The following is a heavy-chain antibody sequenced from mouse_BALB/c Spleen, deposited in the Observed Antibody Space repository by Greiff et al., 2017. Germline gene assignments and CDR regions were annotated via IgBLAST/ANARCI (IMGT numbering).Heavy chain of an antibody. CDR1: GFNIKDYY. J-gene: IGHJ4*01. Sequence: EVKLQESGAELVRSGASVKLSCTASGFNIKDYYMHWVKQRPEQGLEWIGWIDPENGDTEYAPKFQGKATMTADTSSNTAYLQLSSLTSEDTAVYYCNAPITTVVATDYWGQGTSVTVSS. CDR2: IDPENGDT. D-gene: IGHD1-1*01. CDR3: NAPITTVVATDY. V-gene: IGHV14-4*02.